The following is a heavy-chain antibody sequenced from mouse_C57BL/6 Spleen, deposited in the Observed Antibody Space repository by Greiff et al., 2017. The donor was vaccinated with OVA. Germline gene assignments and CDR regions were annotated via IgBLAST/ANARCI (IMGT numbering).Heavy chain of an antibody. CDR3: ASGEDSYYAMDY. V-gene: IGHV1-26*01. CDR1: GYTFTDYY. Sequence: EVQLQQSGPELVKPGASVKISCKASGYTFTDYYMNWVKQSHGKSLEWIGDINPNNGGTSYNQKFKGKATLTVDKSSSTAYMELRSLTSEDSAVYYCASGEDSYYAMDYWGQGTSVTVSS. CDR2: INPNNGGT. J-gene: IGHJ4*01.